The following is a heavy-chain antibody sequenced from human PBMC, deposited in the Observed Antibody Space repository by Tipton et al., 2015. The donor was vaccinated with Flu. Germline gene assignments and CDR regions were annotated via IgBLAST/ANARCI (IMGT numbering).Heavy chain of an antibody. CDR2: INTYNGNT. CDR3: GVEGEGGHPMWKSLDY. CDR1: GYTFVNYV. D-gene: IGHD3-10*01. J-gene: IGHJ4*02. V-gene: IGHV1-3*03. Sequence: QVQLVQSGAEVKKPGASVKVSCKASGYTFVNYVIHWVRQAPGQRLEWMGWINTYNGNTKYSQELQGRVTLSRDTAADTAYMELGSLRSDDTAVYYCGVEGEGGHPMWKSLDYWGQGTLVTVSS.